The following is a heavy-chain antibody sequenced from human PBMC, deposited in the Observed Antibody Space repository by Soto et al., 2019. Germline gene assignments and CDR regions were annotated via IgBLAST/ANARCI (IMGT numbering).Heavy chain of an antibody. CDR2: ISRSSSYI. D-gene: IGHD5-12*01. Sequence: EVQLVESGGGLVKPGGSLRLSCAASGFTFSSYSMNWVRQAPGKGLEWVSSISRSSSYIYYADSVKGRFTISRDNAKNSLYLQMNSLRAEDTAVYYCATQSSRYSGYDWGQGTLVTVSS. J-gene: IGHJ4*02. CDR3: ATQSSRYSGYD. CDR1: GFTFSSYS. V-gene: IGHV3-21*01.